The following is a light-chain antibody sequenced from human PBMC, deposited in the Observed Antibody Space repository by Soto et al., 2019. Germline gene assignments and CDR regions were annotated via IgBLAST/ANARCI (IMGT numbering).Light chain of an antibody. CDR2: EDS. CDR1: SSDVGSYNL. Sequence: QSALTQPASVSGSPGQSITISCTGTSSDVGSYNLVSWYQQHPGKAPKLMIYEDSKWPSGVSNRFSGSKSGNTASLTISGLQAEDEADYYCCSHAVIGNFYYVFGPGTTVTVL. V-gene: IGLV2-23*01. CDR3: CSHAVIGNFYYV. J-gene: IGLJ1*01.